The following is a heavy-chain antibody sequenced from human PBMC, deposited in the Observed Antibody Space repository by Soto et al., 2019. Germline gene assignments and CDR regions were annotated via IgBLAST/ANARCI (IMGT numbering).Heavy chain of an antibody. J-gene: IGHJ4*02. CDR2: IRSKSFGGTT. CDR3: TRRQYLDY. CDR1: GFTFGEYA. V-gene: IGHV3-49*03. Sequence: GGSLRLSCTASGFTFGEYAMSWFRQAPGKGLEWVGYIRSKSFGGTTEYAASVKGRFTISRDDSKSIAYLQMDSLETKDTAVYYCTRRQYLDYWGQGILVTVSS.